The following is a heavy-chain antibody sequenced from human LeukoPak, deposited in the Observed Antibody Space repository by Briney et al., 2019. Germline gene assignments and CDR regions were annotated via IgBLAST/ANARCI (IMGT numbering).Heavy chain of an antibody. V-gene: IGHV3-48*03. J-gene: IGHJ4*02. Sequence: GGSLRLSCAASGFTFSSYEMNWVRQAPGKGLEWVSYISSSGSTIYYADPVKGRFTISRDNAKNSLYLQMNSLRAEDTAVYYCASALSDYYGSGSSDYWGRGTLVTVSS. CDR2: ISSSGSTI. CDR1: GFTFSSYE. D-gene: IGHD3-10*01. CDR3: ASALSDYYGSGSSDY.